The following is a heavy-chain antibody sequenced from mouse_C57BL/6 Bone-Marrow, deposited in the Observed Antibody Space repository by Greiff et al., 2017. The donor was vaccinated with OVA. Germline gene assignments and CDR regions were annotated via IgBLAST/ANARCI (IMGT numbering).Heavy chain of an antibody. D-gene: IGHD2-3*01. Sequence: VKLMESGAELVRPGTSVKMSCKASGYTFTNYWIGWAKQRPGHGLEWIGDIYPGGGYTNYNEKFKGKATLTADKSSSTAYMQFSSLTSEDSAIYYCAREGDGYCVFAYWGQGTPVTVSA. J-gene: IGHJ3*01. CDR3: AREGDGYCVFAY. CDR2: IYPGGGYT. CDR1: GYTFTNYW. V-gene: IGHV1-63*01.